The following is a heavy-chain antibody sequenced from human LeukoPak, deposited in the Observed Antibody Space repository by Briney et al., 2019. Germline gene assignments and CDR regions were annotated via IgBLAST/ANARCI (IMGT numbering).Heavy chain of an antibody. J-gene: IGHJ6*03. D-gene: IGHD6-13*01. CDR3: ARGSVSSWVYYYYYYYMDV. CDR1: GYTFTSYG. V-gene: IGHV1-18*01. Sequence: ASVKVSCKASGYTFTSYGISWVRQAPGQGLEWMGWISAYNGNTNYAQKLQGRVTMTTDTSTSTAYMELRSLRSDDTAVYYCARGSVSSWVYYYYYYYMDVWGKGTTVTISS. CDR2: ISAYNGNT.